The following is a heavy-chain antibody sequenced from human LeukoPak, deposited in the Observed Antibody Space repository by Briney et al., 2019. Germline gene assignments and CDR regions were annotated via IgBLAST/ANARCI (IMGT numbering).Heavy chain of an antibody. V-gene: IGHV3-21*01. CDR1: GFTFSSYS. Sequence: GGSLRLSCAASGFTFSSYSMNWVRQAPGKGLEWVSSISSSSYIYYADSVKGRFTISRDNAKNSLYLQMNSLRAEDTAVYYCARDSRQQLVYDYWGQGTLVTVSS. D-gene: IGHD6-13*01. J-gene: IGHJ4*02. CDR2: ISSSSYI. CDR3: ARDSRQQLVYDY.